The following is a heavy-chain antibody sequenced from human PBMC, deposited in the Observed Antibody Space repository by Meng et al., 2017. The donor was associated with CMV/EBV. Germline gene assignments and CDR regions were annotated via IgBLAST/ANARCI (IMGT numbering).Heavy chain of an antibody. J-gene: IGHJ3*02. D-gene: IGHD1-26*01. CDR2: IYPGDSDT. Sequence: KVSCKGSGYIFTSYWIGWVRQRPGKGLEWMGIIYPGDSDTRYSPSFQGQVTISADKSISTAYLQWSSLKASDTAMYYCARPRSYSLPEPPDAFDIWGQGTMVTVSS. CDR3: ARPRSYSLPEPPDAFDI. CDR1: GYIFTSYW. V-gene: IGHV5-51*01.